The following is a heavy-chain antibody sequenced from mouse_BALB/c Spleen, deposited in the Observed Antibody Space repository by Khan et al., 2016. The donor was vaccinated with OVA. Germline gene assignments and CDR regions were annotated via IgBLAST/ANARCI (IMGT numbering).Heavy chain of an antibody. CDR3: SRSPYGNFAY. V-gene: IGHV5-9-1*01. D-gene: IGHD2-1*01. Sequence: EVVLVESGGALVKPGGSLKLSCAASGFTFSTYAMSWVRQTPEKRLEWVATINSDGDYTYFPDSVTGRFTISRDHAKNSLYLQMSSLRSEDTAMYYCSRSPYGNFAYWGQGTLVTVTA. CDR1: GFTFSTYA. J-gene: IGHJ3*01. CDR2: INSDGDYT.